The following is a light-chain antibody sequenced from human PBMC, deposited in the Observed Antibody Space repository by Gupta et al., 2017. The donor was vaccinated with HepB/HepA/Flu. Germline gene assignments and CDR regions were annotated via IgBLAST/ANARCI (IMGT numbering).Light chain of an antibody. CDR3: CSSSSSSTLYV. Sequence: QSALTQPASVSGSPGQSITISCTGTSSDIGTHNYVSWYQQNPGKAPKLIIHDVSDRPSGVSNRFSGSKSGNTASLTISGLQAEDEAYYYCCSSSSSSTLYVFGTGTEVTVL. V-gene: IGLV2-14*01. CDR1: SSDIGTHNY. J-gene: IGLJ1*01. CDR2: DVS.